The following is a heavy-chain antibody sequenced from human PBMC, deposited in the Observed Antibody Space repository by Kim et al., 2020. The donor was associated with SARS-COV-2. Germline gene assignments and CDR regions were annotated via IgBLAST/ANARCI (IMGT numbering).Heavy chain of an antibody. CDR2: ISYDGSNK. CDR1: GFTFSSYS. J-gene: IGHJ1*01. D-gene: IGHD3-3*01. V-gene: IGHV3-30*18. CDR3: AKGERREWLLRLEYFQH. Sequence: GGSLRLSCAASGFTFSSYSMHWVRQAPGKGLEWVAVISYDGSNKYYADSVKGRFTISRDNSKNTLYLQMNSLRAEDTAVYYCAKGERREWLLRLEYFQHWGQGTLVTVSS.